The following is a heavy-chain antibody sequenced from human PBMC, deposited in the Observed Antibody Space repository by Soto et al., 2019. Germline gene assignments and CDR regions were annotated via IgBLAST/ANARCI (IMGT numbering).Heavy chain of an antibody. Sequence: SQTLSLTCVISGDSVSSSRVTWNWIRQSPSRGLEWLGRTYFRSKWHNDYAESVRSRITIDPDTSKNQFSLHLNSVTPEDTAVYYCVRLVGNSWLDFWGQGTLVTVSS. D-gene: IGHD2-2*01. J-gene: IGHJ5*01. CDR1: GDSVSSSRVT. V-gene: IGHV6-1*01. CDR3: VRLVGNSWLDF. CDR2: TYFRSKWHN.